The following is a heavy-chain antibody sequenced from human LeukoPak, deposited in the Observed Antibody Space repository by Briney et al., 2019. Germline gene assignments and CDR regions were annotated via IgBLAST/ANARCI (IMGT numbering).Heavy chain of an antibody. CDR3: ARGVRTSYDILGPYGMDV. CDR1: GGTFSSYA. J-gene: IGHJ6*02. V-gene: IGHV1-69*13. Sequence: GASVKVSCKASGGTFSSYAISWVRQAPGQGLEWMGGIIPTFGTANYAQKFQGRDTITADESTSTAYVELSSLRSEDTAVYYCARGVRTSYDILGPYGMDVWGQGTTVTVSS. D-gene: IGHD3-9*01. CDR2: IIPTFGTA.